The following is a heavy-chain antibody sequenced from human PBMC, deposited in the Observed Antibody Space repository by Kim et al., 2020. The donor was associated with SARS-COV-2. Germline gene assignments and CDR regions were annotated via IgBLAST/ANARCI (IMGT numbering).Heavy chain of an antibody. CDR3: ARWGIAAGGNFDY. D-gene: IGHD6-13*01. Sequence: SETLSLTCAVYGGSFSGYYWSWIRQPPGKGLEWIGEINHSGSTNYNPSLKSRVTISVDTSKNQFSLKLSSVTAADTAVYYCARWGIAAGGNFDYWGQGTLVTVSS. CDR1: GGSFSGYY. CDR2: INHSGST. V-gene: IGHV4-34*01. J-gene: IGHJ4*02.